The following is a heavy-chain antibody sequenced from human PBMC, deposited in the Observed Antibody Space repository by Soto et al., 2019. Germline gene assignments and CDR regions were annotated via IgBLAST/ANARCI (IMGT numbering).Heavy chain of an antibody. Sequence: SETLSLTCAVSGGSISSEYFHWSWIRQSPGKGLEWIGYIHYTGSIMYNPSFKSRLTMAVDTTKNQFSLQLTSVTAADTAVYFCAREDDGGDRDYYGLDVWGQGTTVTVSS. V-gene: IGHV4-30-4*08. D-gene: IGHD2-21*02. J-gene: IGHJ6*02. CDR1: GGSISSEYFH. CDR2: IHYTGSI. CDR3: AREDDGGDRDYYGLDV.